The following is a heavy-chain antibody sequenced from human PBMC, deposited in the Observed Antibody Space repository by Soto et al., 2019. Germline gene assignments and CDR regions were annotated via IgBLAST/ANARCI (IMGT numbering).Heavy chain of an antibody. CDR2: IYYSGST. J-gene: IGHJ4*02. D-gene: IGHD5-12*01. CDR1: GGSISSYY. V-gene: IGHV4-59*01. CDR3: ARLAHNSGFVWVFDH. Sequence: SETLSLTCTVSGGSISSYYWSWIRQPPGKGLEWIGYIYYSGSTNYNPSLKSRVTISVDTSKNQFSLKLSSVTAADTAVYYCARLAHNSGFVWVFDHWGPRPMLTAS.